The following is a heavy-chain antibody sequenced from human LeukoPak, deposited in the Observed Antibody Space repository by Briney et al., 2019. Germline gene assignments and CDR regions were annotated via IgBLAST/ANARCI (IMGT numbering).Heavy chain of an antibody. CDR1: GFTFSTFG. CDR2: ISSNGGST. CDR3: ATASTFDY. J-gene: IGHJ4*02. Sequence: GGSLRLSCAASGFTFSTFGMHWVRQAPGKGLEYVSAISSNGGSTYYANSVKGRFTISRDNSKNTLHLQMNSLRAEDTAVYYCATASTFDYWGQGTLVTVSS. D-gene: IGHD2-15*01. V-gene: IGHV3-64*01.